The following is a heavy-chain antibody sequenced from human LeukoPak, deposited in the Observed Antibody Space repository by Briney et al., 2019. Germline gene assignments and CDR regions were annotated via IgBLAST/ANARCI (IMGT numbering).Heavy chain of an antibody. J-gene: IGHJ4*02. CDR2: ISSSGSTI. D-gene: IGHD3-22*01. V-gene: IGHV3-11*04. CDR3: ARATTYYYDSSVGY. Sequence: GGSLGLSCAASGFTFSDYYMSWIRQAPGKGLEWVSYISSSGSTIYYADSVKGRFTISRDNAKNSLYLQMNSLRAEDTAVYYCARATTYYYDSSVGYWGQGTLVTVSS. CDR1: GFTFSDYY.